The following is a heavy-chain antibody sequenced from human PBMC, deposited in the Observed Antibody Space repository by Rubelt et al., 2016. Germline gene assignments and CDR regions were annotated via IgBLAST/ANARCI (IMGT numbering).Heavy chain of an antibody. V-gene: IGHV1-18*01. J-gene: IGHJ6*02. CDR2: ISAYNGNT. Sequence: GISWVRQAPGQGLEWMGWISAYNGNTNYAQKLQGRVTMTTDTSTSTAYMELRSLRSDDTALYYCAKQGGSSWPYYGMDVWGQGTTVTVSS. CDR1: G. CDR3: AKQGGSSWPYYGMDV. D-gene: IGHD6-13*01.